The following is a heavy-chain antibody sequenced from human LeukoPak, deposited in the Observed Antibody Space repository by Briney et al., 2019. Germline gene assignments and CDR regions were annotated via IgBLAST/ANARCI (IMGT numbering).Heavy chain of an antibody. CDR1: GFTFSNAW. CDR3: ARALENLAFDI. D-gene: IGHD1-1*01. CDR2: IYSGGTT. Sequence: GGSLRLSCAASGFTFSNAWMSWVRQAPGKGLQWVSVIYSGGTTYYADSVKGRFTISRDSSTSTLWLQMNSLRAEDTAVYYCARALENLAFDIWGQGTMVTVSS. V-gene: IGHV3-66*01. J-gene: IGHJ3*02.